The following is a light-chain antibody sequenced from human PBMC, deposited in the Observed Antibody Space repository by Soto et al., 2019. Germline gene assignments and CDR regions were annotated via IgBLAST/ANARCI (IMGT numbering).Light chain of an antibody. CDR1: QGIRND. CDR2: AAS. J-gene: IGKJ3*01. Sequence: AIQMTQSPSSLSASVGDRVTITCRASQGIRNDLDWFQQKPGKAPKLLIYAASNLQSGVPARFSGSGSGTLFTLTINGLLPEDVATYYCQKYDRAPFTFGPGTKVDFK. CDR3: QKYDRAPFT. V-gene: IGKV1-6*01.